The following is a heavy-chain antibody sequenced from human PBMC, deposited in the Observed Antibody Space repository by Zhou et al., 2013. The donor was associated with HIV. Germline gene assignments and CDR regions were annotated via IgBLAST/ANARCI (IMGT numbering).Heavy chain of an antibody. CDR1: GGTFSSYT. J-gene: IGHJ4*02. CDR2: IIPIFGTT. Sequence: QVQLVQSGAEVKKPGSSVKVSCKASGGTFSSYTISWVRQAPGQGLEWMGGIIPIFGTTNYAQKFQGRVTITADESTSTAYMELSSLRSEDTAMYYCARGVTRSSSWYVGQGLYYFDYWGQGTLVTVSS. D-gene: IGHD6-13*01. CDR3: ARGVTRSSSWYVGQGLYYFDY. V-gene: IGHV1-69*12.